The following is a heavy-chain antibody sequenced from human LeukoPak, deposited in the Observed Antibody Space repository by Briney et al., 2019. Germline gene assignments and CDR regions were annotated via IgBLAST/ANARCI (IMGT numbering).Heavy chain of an antibody. CDR1: RFTFSSYT. Sequence: PGGSLRLSCAASRFTFSSYTMNWVRQAPGKGLEWVSSISSSSSYIYYADSVKGRFTISRDSAKNSLYLQMNSLRAEDTAVYYCARDLSSGRDYWGQGTLVTVSS. D-gene: IGHD3-22*01. V-gene: IGHV3-21*01. J-gene: IGHJ4*02. CDR2: ISSSSSYI. CDR3: ARDLSSGRDY.